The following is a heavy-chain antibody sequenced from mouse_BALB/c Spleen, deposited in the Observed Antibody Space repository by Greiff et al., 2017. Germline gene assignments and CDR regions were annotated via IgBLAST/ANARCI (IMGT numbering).Heavy chain of an antibody. V-gene: IGHV2-6-2*01. CDR2: IWSDGST. D-gene: IGHD2-1*01. CDR3: ARYGNYDYYAMDY. J-gene: IGHJ4*01. Sequence: QVQLQQSGPDLVAPSQSLSITCTVSGFSLTSYGVHWVRQPPGKGLEWLVVIWSDGSTTYNSALKSRLSISKDNSKSQVFLKMNSLQTDDTAMYYCARYGNYDYYAMDYWGQGTSVTVSS. CDR1: GFSLTSYG.